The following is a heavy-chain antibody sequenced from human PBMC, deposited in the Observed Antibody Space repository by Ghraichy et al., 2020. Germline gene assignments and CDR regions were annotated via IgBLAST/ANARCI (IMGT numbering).Heavy chain of an antibody. Sequence: LSLTCAASGFTFSDYYMSWIRQAPGKGLEWVSYISSSGSTIYYADSVKGRFTISRDNAKNSLYLQMNSLRAEDTAVYYCARDPGPYYGSGSYPYWGQGTLVTVSS. CDR2: ISSSGSTI. J-gene: IGHJ4*02. CDR3: ARDPGPYYGSGSYPY. D-gene: IGHD3-10*01. V-gene: IGHV3-11*01. CDR1: GFTFSDYY.